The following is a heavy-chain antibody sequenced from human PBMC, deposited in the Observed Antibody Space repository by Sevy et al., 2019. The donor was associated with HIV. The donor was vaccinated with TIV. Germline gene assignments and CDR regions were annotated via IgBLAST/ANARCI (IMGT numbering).Heavy chain of an antibody. CDR1: GDSVSSNSAA. D-gene: IGHD3-10*01. V-gene: IGHV6-1*01. Sequence: KQSQTLSLTCAISGDSVSSNSAAWNWIRQSPSRGLEWLGRTYYRSKWYNDYAVSVKSRITINPDTSKNQFSLQLNSVTPGDRAVYYCARAGYYGSGTRLYYFDYWGQGTLVTVSS. CDR3: ARAGYYGSGTRLYYFDY. J-gene: IGHJ4*02. CDR2: TYYRSKWYN.